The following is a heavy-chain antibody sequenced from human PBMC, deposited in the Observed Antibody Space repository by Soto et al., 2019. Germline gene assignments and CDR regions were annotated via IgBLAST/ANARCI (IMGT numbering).Heavy chain of an antibody. Sequence: SVKVSCKASGSTFSTYAISWVRQAPGQGLEWMGGIIPIFGTANYAQKFQGRVTITSDKSTSTAYMELSNLRSEDTAVYYCARQYWVYYECCDGMEFVGKGTTVTV. J-gene: IGHJ6*04. CDR3: ARQYWVYYECCDGMEF. CDR1: GSTFSTYA. V-gene: IGHV1-69*06. CDR2: IIPIFGTA. D-gene: IGHD3-3*01.